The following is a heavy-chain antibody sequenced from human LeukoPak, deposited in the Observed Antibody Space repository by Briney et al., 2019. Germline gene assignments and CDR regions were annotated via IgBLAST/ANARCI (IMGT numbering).Heavy chain of an antibody. CDR1: GYTFNSYG. CDR2: ISAYNGHT. J-gene: IGHJ4*02. V-gene: IGHV1-18*01. Sequence: ASVKVSCKASGYTFNSYGISWVRQAPGQGLEWMGWISAYNGHTKYPQKLQGRVTMTTDTSTSTAYMELRSLRSDDTAVYYCARGFPPRRNYDSSGYYSYYFDYWGQGTLVTVSS. D-gene: IGHD3-22*01. CDR3: ARGFPPRRNYDSSGYYSYYFDY.